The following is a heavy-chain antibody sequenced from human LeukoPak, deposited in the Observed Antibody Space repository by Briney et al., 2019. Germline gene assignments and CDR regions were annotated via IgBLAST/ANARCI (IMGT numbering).Heavy chain of an antibody. D-gene: IGHD4-17*01. CDR2: ISYDGSNK. V-gene: IGHV3-30-3*02. CDR3: AKSMILGSTVTKTLDY. CDR1: GFSFGSYA. J-gene: IGHJ4*02. Sequence: PGGSLRLSCAASGFSFGSYAMHWVRQAPGKGLEWVAVISYDGSNKYYAEYVKGRFTISRDNSKKTLYLQMNSLRAEDTAVYYCAKSMILGSTVTKTLDYWGQGTLVTVSS.